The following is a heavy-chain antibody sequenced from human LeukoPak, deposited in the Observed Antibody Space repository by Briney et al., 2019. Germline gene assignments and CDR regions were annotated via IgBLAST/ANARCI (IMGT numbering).Heavy chain of an antibody. Sequence: GGSLTLSCVASGYTFRRNGLHWVRQASGKGLEWVAFIPYDGYKKSYLDSVKGRFTISRDNSKNTVYLQMSSLRAEDTALYYCATDRNCGGGCSNWFDPWGQGTLVIVSS. CDR1: GYTFRRNG. D-gene: IGHD2-21*02. J-gene: IGHJ5*02. V-gene: IGHV3-30*02. CDR2: IPYDGYKK. CDR3: ATDRNCGGGCSNWFDP.